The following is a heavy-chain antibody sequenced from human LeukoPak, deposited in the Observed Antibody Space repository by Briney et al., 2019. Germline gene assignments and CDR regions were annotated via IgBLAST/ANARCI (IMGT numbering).Heavy chain of an antibody. J-gene: IGHJ4*02. D-gene: IGHD5-18*01. CDR2: ISYDGSNK. CDR1: GFTFSSYG. Sequence: GRSLRLSCAASGFTFSSYGMHWVRQAPGKGLEWVAVISYDGSNKYYADSVKGRFTISRDNSKNTLYLQMNSLRAEDTAVYYCAKGYSYGYSHFCDYWGQGTLVTVSS. CDR3: AKGYSYGYSHFCDY. V-gene: IGHV3-30*18.